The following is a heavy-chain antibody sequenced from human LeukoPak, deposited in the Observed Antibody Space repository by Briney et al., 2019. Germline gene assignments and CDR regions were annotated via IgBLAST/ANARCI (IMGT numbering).Heavy chain of an antibody. D-gene: IGHD6-13*01. V-gene: IGHV4-59*08. Sequence: SETLSLTCTVSGGSISSYYWSWIRQPPGKGLEWIGYIYYSGSTNYNPSLKSRVTISADTSKNQFSLNLTSVTAADTAVYYCASRLGYSSSWYYGMDVWGLGTMVTVSS. CDR1: GGSISSYY. CDR2: IYYSGST. CDR3: ASRLGYSSSWYYGMDV. J-gene: IGHJ6*02.